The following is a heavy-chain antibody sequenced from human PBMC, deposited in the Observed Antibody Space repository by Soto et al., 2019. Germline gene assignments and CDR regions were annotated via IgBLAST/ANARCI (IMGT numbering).Heavy chain of an antibody. D-gene: IGHD6-19*01. CDR3: AKVPYSSGWPYFDY. CDR1: GFTFDDYA. V-gene: IGHV3-9*01. CDR2: ISWNSGSI. Sequence: PGGSLRLSCAASGFTFDDYAMHWVRQAPGKGLEWVSGISWNSGSIGYADSVKGRFTISRDNAKNSLYLQMNSLRAEDTALHYCAKVPYSSGWPYFDYWGQGTLVTVSS. J-gene: IGHJ4*02.